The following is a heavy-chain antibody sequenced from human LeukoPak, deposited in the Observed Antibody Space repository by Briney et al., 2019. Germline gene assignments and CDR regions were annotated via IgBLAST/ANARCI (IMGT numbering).Heavy chain of an antibody. J-gene: IGHJ4*02. CDR1: GFTFDEYG. CDR3: ARDGLRGATTSWYYFDY. CDR2: INWNGGTT. D-gene: IGHD1-26*01. V-gene: IGHV3-20*04. Sequence: GGSLRLSCAASGFTFDEYGMTWVRQAPGKGLEWVSGINWNGGTTGYADSVKGRFTISRDNVKNSLYLQMHSLRAEDTALYYCARDGLRGATTSWYYFDYWGQGTLVTVSS.